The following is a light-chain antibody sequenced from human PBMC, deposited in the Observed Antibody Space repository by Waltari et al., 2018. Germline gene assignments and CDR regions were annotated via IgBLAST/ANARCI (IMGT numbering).Light chain of an antibody. CDR1: QDISNF. Sequence: DIQLTQSPSFLSASVGDRVTITCRASQDISNFLAWYQQKPGQAPQLLIYASSTLQSGVPSRFGGSGSETEFTLTISSLQPEDFATYYCQQLKDSPPTFGGGTKVEIK. CDR3: QQLKDSPPT. V-gene: IGKV1-9*01. J-gene: IGKJ4*01. CDR2: ASS.